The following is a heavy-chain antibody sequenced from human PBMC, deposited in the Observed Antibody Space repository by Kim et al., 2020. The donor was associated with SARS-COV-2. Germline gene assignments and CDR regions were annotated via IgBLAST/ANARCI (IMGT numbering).Heavy chain of an antibody. Sequence: GGSLRLSCVASGFTFSSYGMHWVRQAPGKGLEWVAIIWNDGSNKYYADSVEGRFTISRDHSENTMYLQMNSLRVDDTAVYYCAKGTYNYGSDFDYWGQGTLVTVSS. V-gene: IGHV3-33*06. D-gene: IGHD5-18*01. J-gene: IGHJ4*02. CDR2: IWNDGSNK. CDR1: GFTFSSYG. CDR3: AKGTYNYGSDFDY.